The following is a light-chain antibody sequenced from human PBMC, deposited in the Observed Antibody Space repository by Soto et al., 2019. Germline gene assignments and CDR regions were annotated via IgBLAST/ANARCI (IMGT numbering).Light chain of an antibody. CDR2: EVS. CDR1: SSDVGGYNY. J-gene: IGLJ2*01. Sequence: QSALTQPASVSGSPGQSSTISCTGTSSDVGGYNYVSWYQQHPGKAPKLMIYEVSNRPSGVSNRFSGSKSGNTASLTISGLQAADDADYYCSSYTRSSTKVFGGGTKLTVL. CDR3: SSYTRSSTKV. V-gene: IGLV2-14*01.